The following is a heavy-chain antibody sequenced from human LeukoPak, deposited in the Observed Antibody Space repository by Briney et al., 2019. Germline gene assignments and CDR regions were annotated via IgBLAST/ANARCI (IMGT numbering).Heavy chain of an antibody. CDR1: GGFIRNYY. CDR2: IYYSGST. D-gene: IGHD3-10*01. Sequence: SETLSLTCTVSGGFIRNYYWSWIRQPPGKGLEWIGYIYYSGSTNYNPSLKSRVTISVDTSKNQFSLKLSSVTAADTAVYYCARQVGQGKLLRFGEFDYWGQGTLVTVSS. V-gene: IGHV4-59*08. J-gene: IGHJ4*02. CDR3: ARQVGQGKLLRFGEFDY.